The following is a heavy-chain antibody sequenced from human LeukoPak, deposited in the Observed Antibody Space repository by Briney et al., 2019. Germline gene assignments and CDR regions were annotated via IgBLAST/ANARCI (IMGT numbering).Heavy chain of an antibody. CDR1: GGSISSSSYY. D-gene: IGHD2-15*01. J-gene: IGHJ5*02. Sequence: SETLSLTCTVSGGSISSSSYYWGWIRQPPGKGLEWIGSIYYSGSTYYNPSLKSRVTISVDTSKNQFSLKLSSVTAADAAVYYCARDPGYCSGGSCLDWFDPWGQGTLVTVSS. CDR2: IYYSGST. V-gene: IGHV4-39*07. CDR3: ARDPGYCSGGSCLDWFDP.